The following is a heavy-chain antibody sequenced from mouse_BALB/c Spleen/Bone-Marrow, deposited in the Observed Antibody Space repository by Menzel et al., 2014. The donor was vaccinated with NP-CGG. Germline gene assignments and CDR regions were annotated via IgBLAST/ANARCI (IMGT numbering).Heavy chain of an antibody. CDR1: GYTFTSYT. Sequence: QVQLQQPGAELARPGASVKMSCKASGYTFTSYTLHWVKQRPGQGLEWIGYINPSSGYTNYNRQFKDKATLTADKSSSTAYMQLSSLTSEDSAVYYCARRYDYAMDYWGQGTSVTVSS. CDR3: ARRYDYAMDY. V-gene: IGHV1-4*01. CDR2: INPSSGYT. D-gene: IGHD2-14*01. J-gene: IGHJ4*01.